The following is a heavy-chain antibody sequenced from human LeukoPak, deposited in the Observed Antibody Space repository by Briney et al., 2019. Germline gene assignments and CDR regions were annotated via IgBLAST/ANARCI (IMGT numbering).Heavy chain of an antibody. D-gene: IGHD2-2*01. CDR2: IKQDGSEK. CDR3: ARDGCSSTSCYADY. J-gene: IGHJ4*02. Sequence: GGSLRLSCAASGFTFSSYWMSWVRQAPGKGLEWVANIKQDGSEKYYVDSVKGRFTISRDNAKNSLYLQMNSLRAEDTAVYYCARDGCSSTSCYADYWGQGTLVTVSS. CDR1: GFTFSSYW. V-gene: IGHV3-7*01.